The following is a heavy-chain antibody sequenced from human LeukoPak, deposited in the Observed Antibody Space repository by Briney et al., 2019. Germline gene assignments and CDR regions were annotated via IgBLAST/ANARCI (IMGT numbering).Heavy chain of an antibody. J-gene: IGHJ4*02. CDR3: ATGAGCGY. CDR1: GFTFSSYW. V-gene: IGHV3-7*03. CDR2: IKQDGSER. D-gene: IGHD6-19*01. Sequence: GGSLRLSCAASGFTFSSYWMTWVRQAPGKGLEWVANIKQDGSERNYVDSVKGRFTISRDNAKNSLYLQMNTLRDEDTAVFYCATGAGCGYWGQGTLVTVSS.